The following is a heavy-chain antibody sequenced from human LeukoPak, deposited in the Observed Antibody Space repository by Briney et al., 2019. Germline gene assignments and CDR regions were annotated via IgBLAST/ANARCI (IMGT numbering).Heavy chain of an antibody. CDR1: GFRFTSYW. J-gene: IGHJ4*02. D-gene: IGHD1-26*01. CDR3: LTHLG. V-gene: IGHV3-74*01. CDR2: VDHDGSGT. Sequence: PGGSLRLSCVASGFRFTSYWMHWVRQPPGKGLVWVSRVDHDGSGTAYADSVTGRFTMSRDDAKNTVYLQMNNLRVEDTAVYFCLTHLGWGQGTLVTVSS.